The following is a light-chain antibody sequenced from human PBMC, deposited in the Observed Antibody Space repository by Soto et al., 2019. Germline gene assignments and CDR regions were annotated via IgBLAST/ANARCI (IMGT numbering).Light chain of an antibody. J-gene: IGKJ2*01. V-gene: IGKV3-20*01. CDR1: QSVSSSY. Sequence: EIVLTQSPGTLSLSPGERATLSCRASQSVSSSYLAWYQQKPGQAPRLLIYGASSRATGIPDRFSGSRSGTDFTLTISRLEPEDVAVYYCQQYGSSPGTFGQGTKLEIK. CDR2: GAS. CDR3: QQYGSSPGT.